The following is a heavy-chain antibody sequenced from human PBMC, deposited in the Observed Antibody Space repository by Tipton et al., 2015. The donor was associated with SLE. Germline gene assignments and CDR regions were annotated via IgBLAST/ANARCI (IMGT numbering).Heavy chain of an antibody. J-gene: IGHJ6*03. CDR1: GDSVSRNSAA. CDR3: ASDGTPNYYNMDV. V-gene: IGHV6-1*01. CDR2: TYYRSKWYN. Sequence: GLVKPSQTLSLTCAISGDSVSRNSAAWNWIRLYSSRGLEWLGRTYYRSKWYNEYAVSVKSRININPDTSKNQFSLQLNSVTPEDTAVYYCASDGTPNYYNMDVWGKGTTVTVSS.